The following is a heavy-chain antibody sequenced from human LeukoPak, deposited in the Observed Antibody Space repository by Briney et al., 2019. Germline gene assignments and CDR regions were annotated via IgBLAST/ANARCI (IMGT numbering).Heavy chain of an antibody. CDR2: ISYSGST. Sequence: PSETLSLTCTGSGGSISSYYWSWIRQPPGKGLEWIGYISYSGSTKYNPSLKSRVTISVDTSKNQFYLKLSSVTAADTAVYYCARDYGGKFDYWGQGTLVTVSS. CDR3: ARDYGGKFDY. D-gene: IGHD4-23*01. J-gene: IGHJ4*02. V-gene: IGHV4-59*01. CDR1: GGSISSYY.